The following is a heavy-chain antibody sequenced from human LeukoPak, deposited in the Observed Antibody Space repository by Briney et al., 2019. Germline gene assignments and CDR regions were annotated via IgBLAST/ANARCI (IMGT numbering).Heavy chain of an antibody. CDR2: ISGSGGSS. CDR1: GFTFSSSA. V-gene: IGHV3-23*01. CDR3: AKERMVRGVGFDY. J-gene: IGHJ4*02. D-gene: IGHD3-10*01. Sequence: GGSLRLSCAASGFTFSSSAMSWVRQAPGKGLEWVSAISGSGGSSYYADSVKGRFTISRDNSKNTLYLQMNSLRAEDTAAYYCAKERMVRGVGFDYWGQGTLVTVSS.